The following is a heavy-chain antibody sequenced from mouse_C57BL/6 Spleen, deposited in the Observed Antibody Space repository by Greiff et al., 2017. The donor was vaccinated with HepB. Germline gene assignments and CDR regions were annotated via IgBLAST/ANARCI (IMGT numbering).Heavy chain of an antibody. CDR2: ISDGGSYT. CDR3: ARDPDGYPYYYAMDY. D-gene: IGHD2-3*01. V-gene: IGHV5-4*01. Sequence: EVQRVESGGGLVKPGGSLKLSCAASGFTFSSYAMSWVRQTPEKRLEWVATISDGGSYTYYPDNVKGRFTISRDNAKNNLYLQMSHLKSEDTAMYYCARDPDGYPYYYAMDYWGQGTSVTVSS. CDR1: GFTFSSYA. J-gene: IGHJ4*01.